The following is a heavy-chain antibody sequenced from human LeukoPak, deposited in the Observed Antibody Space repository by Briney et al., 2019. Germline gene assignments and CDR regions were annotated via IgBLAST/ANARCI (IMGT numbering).Heavy chain of an antibody. CDR3: ASTTRSRVTPYY. CDR2: LYHSGYA. J-gene: IGHJ4*02. V-gene: IGHV4-38-2*01. D-gene: IGHD4-11*01. Sequence: SETMSLTCPVAAPSTSSGYYWGWIRQPPGKGLEWIGTLYHSGYANYNWSLESPLTISVDTSTNQFSLNLTSVTAADTAVYYCASTTRSRVTPYYWGQGTLVTVSS. CDR1: APSTSSGYY.